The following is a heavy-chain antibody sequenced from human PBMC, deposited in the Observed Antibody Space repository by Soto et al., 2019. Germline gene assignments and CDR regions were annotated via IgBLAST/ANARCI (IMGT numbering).Heavy chain of an antibody. CDR1: VGSFSSGSYY. D-gene: IGHD1-26*01. Sequence: SETLSLTCTVSVGSFSSGSYYWSWIRQPPGKGLEWIGYIYYSGSTNYNPSLKSRVTISVDTSKNQFSLKLSSVTAADTAVYYCARVAATLPYYYYGMDVWGQGTTVTV. CDR3: ARVAATLPYYYYGMDV. V-gene: IGHV4-61*01. CDR2: IYYSGST. J-gene: IGHJ6*02.